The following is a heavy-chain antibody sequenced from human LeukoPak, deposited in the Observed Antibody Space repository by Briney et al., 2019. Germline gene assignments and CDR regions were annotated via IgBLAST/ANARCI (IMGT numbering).Heavy chain of an antibody. D-gene: IGHD3-10*01. CDR3: ARDRWFGVTLYGMDV. CDR1: GFTFSSYS. V-gene: IGHV3-21*01. CDR2: ISSSSSYI. Sequence: GGSLRLSCAASGFTFSSYSMNWVRQAPGKGLEWVSSISSSSSYIYYADSVNGRFTISRDNAKNSLYLQMNSLRAEDTAVYYCARDRWFGVTLYGMDVWGQGTTVTVSS. J-gene: IGHJ6*02.